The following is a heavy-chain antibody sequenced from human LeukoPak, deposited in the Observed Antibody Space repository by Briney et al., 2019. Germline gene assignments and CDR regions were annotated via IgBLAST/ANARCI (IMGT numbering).Heavy chain of an antibody. V-gene: IGHV3-21*01. CDR3: ARVKITGTTLNWFDP. CDR1: GFTFSSYS. CDR2: ISSSSSYV. D-gene: IGHD1-20*01. Sequence: GGSLRLSCAASGFTFSSYSMNWVRQAPGKGLEWVSSISSSSSYVYYADSVKGRFTISRDNAKNSLYLQMNSLRAEDTAVYYCARVKITGTTLNWFDPWGQGTLVTVSS. J-gene: IGHJ5*02.